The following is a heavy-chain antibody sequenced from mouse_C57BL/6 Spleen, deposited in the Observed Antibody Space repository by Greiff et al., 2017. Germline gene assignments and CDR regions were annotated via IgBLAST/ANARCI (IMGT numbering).Heavy chain of an antibody. CDR3: ASSYSNYVDWYFDV. V-gene: IGHV5-9*01. CDR1: GFTFSSYT. Sequence: EVQLVESGGGLVKPGGSLKLSCAASGFTFSSYTMSWVRQTPEKRLEWVATISGGGGNTYYPDSVKGRFTISRDNAKNTLYLQMSSLRSEDTALYYCASSYSNYVDWYFDVWGTGTTVTVSS. J-gene: IGHJ1*03. D-gene: IGHD2-5*01. CDR2: ISGGGGNT.